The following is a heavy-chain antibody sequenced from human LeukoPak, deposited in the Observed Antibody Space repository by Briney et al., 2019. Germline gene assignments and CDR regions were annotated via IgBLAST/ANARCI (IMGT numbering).Heavy chain of an antibody. CDR3: AAPNTIFGEYYYYYYGMDV. Sequence: ASVKVSCKASGGTFSSYAISWVRQAPGQGLEWMGGIIPIFGTANYAQKFQGRVTITADESTSTAYMELSSLRSEDTAVYYCAAPNTIFGEYYYYYYGMDVWGQGTTVTVSS. CDR1: GGTFSSYA. CDR2: IIPIFGTA. V-gene: IGHV1-69*13. D-gene: IGHD3-9*01. J-gene: IGHJ6*02.